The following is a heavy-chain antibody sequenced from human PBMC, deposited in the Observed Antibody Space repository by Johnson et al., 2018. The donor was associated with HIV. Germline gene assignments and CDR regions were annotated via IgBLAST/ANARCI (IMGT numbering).Heavy chain of an antibody. J-gene: IGHJ3*02. CDR3: AKVAVATAAGGVALDI. D-gene: IGHD6-13*01. CDR2: ISGGGGST. V-gene: IGHV3-23*04. Sequence: MLLVESGGGLVQPGGSLRLSCEASGFTFSTYAMSWVRQAPGKGLEWVSGISGGGGSTYYADSVKGRFTISRDNSKNTLYLQMNSLRAEDTAVYYCAKVAVATAAGGVALDIWGPGTMVTVSS. CDR1: GFTFSTYA.